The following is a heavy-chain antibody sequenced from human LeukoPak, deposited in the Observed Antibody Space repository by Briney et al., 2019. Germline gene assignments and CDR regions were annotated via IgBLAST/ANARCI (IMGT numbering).Heavy chain of an antibody. D-gene: IGHD3-10*01. CDR2: INPNSGGT. CDR3: ARDGLNGSGSHSY. CDR1: GYTFTGYY. Sequence: ASVKVSCKASGYTFTGYYMHWVRQAPGQGLEWMGWINPNSGGTNYAQKFQGRVTMTRDTSISTAYMELSRLRSDDTAVYYCARDGLNGSGSHSYWGQGTLVTVSS. V-gene: IGHV1-2*02. J-gene: IGHJ4*02.